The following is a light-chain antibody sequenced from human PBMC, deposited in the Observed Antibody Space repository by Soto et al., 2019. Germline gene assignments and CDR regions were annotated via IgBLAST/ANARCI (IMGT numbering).Light chain of an antibody. CDR1: QGISSY. Sequence: AIRMTQSPSSFSASTGDRVTITCRVSQGISSYLAWYQQKPGKAPKLLIYAASTLQSGVPSRFSGSGSGTEFTLTISSLQPDDFATYYCQHYNSYSGTFGQGTKVDI. V-gene: IGKV1-8*01. J-gene: IGKJ1*01. CDR3: QHYNSYSGT. CDR2: AAS.